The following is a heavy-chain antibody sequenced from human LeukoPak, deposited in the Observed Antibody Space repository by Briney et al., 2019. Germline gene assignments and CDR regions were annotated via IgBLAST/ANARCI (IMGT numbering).Heavy chain of an antibody. CDR2: IYYSGST. J-gene: IGHJ3*02. Sequence: SETLSLTCTVSGGSISSYYWSWIRQPPGRGLEWIGYIYYSGSTNYNPSLKSRVTISVDTSKNQFSLKLSSVTAADTAVYYCASTLIVGATSGAFDIWGQGTMVTVSS. V-gene: IGHV4-59*08. CDR3: ASTLIVGATSGAFDI. D-gene: IGHD1-26*01. CDR1: GGSISSYY.